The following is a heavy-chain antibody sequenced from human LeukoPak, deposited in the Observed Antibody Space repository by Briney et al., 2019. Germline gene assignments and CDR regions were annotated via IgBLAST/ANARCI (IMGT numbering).Heavy chain of an antibody. V-gene: IGHV3-30*02. CDR1: GFTFSSYG. J-gene: IGHJ4*02. CDR3: AKMVVVVPADY. Sequence: PGGSLRLSCAASGFTFSSYGMHWVRQAPGKGLEWVAFIRYDGSNKYYADSVEGRFTISRDNSKNTLYLQMNSLRAEDTAVYYCAKMVVVVPADYWGQGTLVTVSS. D-gene: IGHD2-2*01. CDR2: IRYDGSNK.